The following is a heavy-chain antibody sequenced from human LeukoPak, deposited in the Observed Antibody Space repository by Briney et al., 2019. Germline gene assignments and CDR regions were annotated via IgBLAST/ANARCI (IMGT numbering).Heavy chain of an antibody. V-gene: IGHV3-74*01. J-gene: IGHJ4*02. CDR2: INSDGRTT. CDR3: VRDQGRYFFDY. Sequence: PRGSLRLSCAASGFTFGPFWMHWVRQAPGKGLVWVSRINSDGRTTNYADSVKGRFTISRDNAKNMVYLQMNSLRVEDTAVYYCVRDQGRYFFDYWGQGTLVTVSS. D-gene: IGHD1-14*01. CDR1: GFTFGPFW.